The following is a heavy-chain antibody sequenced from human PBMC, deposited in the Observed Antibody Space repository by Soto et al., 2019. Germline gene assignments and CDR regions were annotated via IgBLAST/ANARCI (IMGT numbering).Heavy chain of an antibody. CDR1: GGTFISYV. J-gene: IGHJ6*02. CDR2: IIPIFGTA. Sequence: SVKVSCKASGGTFISYVISWVRQAPGQGLEWMGGIIPIFGTANYAQKFQGRVTITADKSTSTAYVALSSLRSEDTAVYYCARDSPYCANGVCFMDVWGQGTTVTVSS. V-gene: IGHV1-69*06. D-gene: IGHD2-8*01. CDR3: ARDSPYCANGVCFMDV.